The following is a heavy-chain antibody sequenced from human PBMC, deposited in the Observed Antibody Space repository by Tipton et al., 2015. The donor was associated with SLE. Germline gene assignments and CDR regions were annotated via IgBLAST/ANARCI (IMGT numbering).Heavy chain of an antibody. D-gene: IGHD3/OR15-3a*01. Sequence: LRLSCTVSGGSISSHYWSWIRQPPGKGLEWIWYIYDSGSTNYNPSLKSRVTISVDTSKNQFSLKLSSVTAADTAVYYCARAPPTPIFGPVMWAFDIWGQGKMVTVSS. CDR3: ARAPPTPIFGPVMWAFDI. CDR2: IYDSGST. J-gene: IGHJ3*02. CDR1: GGSISSHY. V-gene: IGHV4-59*11.